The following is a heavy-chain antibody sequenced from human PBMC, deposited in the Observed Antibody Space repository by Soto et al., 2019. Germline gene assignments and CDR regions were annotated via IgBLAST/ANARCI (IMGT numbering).Heavy chain of an antibody. CDR2: INHSGST. Sequence: SETLSLTCAVYGGSFSGYYWSWIRQPPGKGLEWIGEINHSGSTNYNPSLKSRVTISVDTSKNQFSLKLSSVTAADTAVYYCAGRSSSYSSYGRDVGGKGTRFPVSS. J-gene: IGHJ6*04. V-gene: IGHV4-34*01. D-gene: IGHD6-6*01. CDR1: GGSFSGYY. CDR3: AGRSSSYSSYGRDV.